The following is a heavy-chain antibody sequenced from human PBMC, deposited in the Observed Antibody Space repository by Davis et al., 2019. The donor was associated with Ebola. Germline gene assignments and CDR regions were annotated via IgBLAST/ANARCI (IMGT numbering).Heavy chain of an antibody. D-gene: IGHD4-11*01. CDR3: AKDSALHLPYYMDV. CDR2: ISGSGGST. J-gene: IGHJ6*03. CDR1: GFTFSNYA. Sequence: GGSLRLSCAASGFTFSNYAMNWVRQAPGKGLEWVSTISGSGGSTFYAGSVKGRFTIFRDNSENTLNLQMNSLSADDTAVYFCAKDSALHLPYYMDVWGKGTTVTVSS. V-gene: IGHV3-23*01.